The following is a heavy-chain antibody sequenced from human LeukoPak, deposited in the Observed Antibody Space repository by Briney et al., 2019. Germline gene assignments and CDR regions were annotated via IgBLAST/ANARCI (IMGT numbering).Heavy chain of an antibody. CDR3: ALYSTGMWLPEGNDAFDI. J-gene: IGHJ3*02. D-gene: IGHD3-22*01. Sequence: SETLSLTCTVSGGSISSYYWSWIRQPPGKGLEWIGYIYYSGSTNYNPSLKSRVTISVDTSKNQFSLKLSSVTAADTAVYYCALYSTGMWLPEGNDAFDIWGQGTMVTVSS. V-gene: IGHV4-59*01. CDR2: IYYSGST. CDR1: GGSISSYY.